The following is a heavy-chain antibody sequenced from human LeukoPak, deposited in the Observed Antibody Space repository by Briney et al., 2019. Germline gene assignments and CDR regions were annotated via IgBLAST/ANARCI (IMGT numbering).Heavy chain of an antibody. V-gene: IGHV1-46*01. CDR1: GYTFTSYY. CDR2: INPSGGST. D-gene: IGHD6-13*01. J-gene: IGHJ4*02. Sequence: SGKVSCKASGYTFTSYYMHWVRQPAGQGIEWMGIINPSGGSTSYAQKFQGRVTKTRDTSTSTVYMELSSLRSEDTAVYYCASEGSVLAAAGSHFDYWGQGTLVTVSS. CDR3: ASEGSVLAAAGSHFDY.